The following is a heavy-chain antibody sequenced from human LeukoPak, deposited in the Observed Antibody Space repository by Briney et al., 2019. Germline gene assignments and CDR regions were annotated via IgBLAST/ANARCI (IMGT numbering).Heavy chain of an antibody. D-gene: IGHD1-26*01. J-gene: IGHJ4*01. CDR1: GFSISGYW. CDR3: IREVQVRASASLGL. V-gene: IGHV3-74*01. Sequence: GGSLRLSCAASGFSISGYWMHWVRQAAGDGLVWVSRMNSGGTTINYADSVKGRFTISRDNVDNTLHLQMNSLRVEDTAVYYCIREVQVRASASLGLWGQGTLVTVSS. CDR2: MNSGGTTI.